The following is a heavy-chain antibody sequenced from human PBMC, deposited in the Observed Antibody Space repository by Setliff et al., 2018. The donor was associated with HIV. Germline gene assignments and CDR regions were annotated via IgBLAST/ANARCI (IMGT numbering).Heavy chain of an antibody. CDR3: ARGADYYDSSGYRGGGLYYMDV. CDR1: GYTFTGYY. CDR2: INPNSGGT. Sequence: ASVKVSCKASGYTFTGYYMHWVRQAPGQGLEWMRWINPNSGGTNYAQKFQGRVTMTRDTSISTAYMELSRLRSDDTAGYYCARGADYYDSSGYRGGGLYYMDVWGKGTTVTVSS. D-gene: IGHD3-22*01. J-gene: IGHJ6*03. V-gene: IGHV1-2*02.